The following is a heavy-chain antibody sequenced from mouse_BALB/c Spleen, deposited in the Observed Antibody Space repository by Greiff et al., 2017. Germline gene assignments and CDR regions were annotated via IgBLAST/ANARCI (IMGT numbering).Heavy chain of an antibody. CDR2: IYPGDGDT. D-gene: IGHD1-2*01. V-gene: IGHV1-80*01. J-gene: IGHJ4*01. Sequence: ESGAELVRPGSSVKISCKASGYAFSSYWMNWVKQRPGQGLEWIGQIYPGDGDTNYNGKFKGKATLTADKSSSTAYMQLSSLTSEDSAVYFCASQGSTTAPYYYAMDYWGQGTSVTVSS. CDR1: GYAFSSYW. CDR3: ASQGSTTAPYYYAMDY.